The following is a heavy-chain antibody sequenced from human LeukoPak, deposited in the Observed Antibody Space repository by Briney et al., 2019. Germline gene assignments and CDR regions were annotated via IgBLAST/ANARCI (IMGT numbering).Heavy chain of an antibody. D-gene: IGHD5-24*01. CDR1: GGTFSSYA. CDR2: IIPIFGTA. V-gene: IGHV1-69*01. J-gene: IGHJ3*02. CDR3: ARGEMATIGDGAFDI. Sequence: ASVKVSCKASGGTFSSYAISWVRQAPGQGLEWMGGIIPIFGTANYAQKFQGRVTITADESTSTAYMELSSLRSEDTAVYYCARGEMATIGDGAFDIWGQGTMVTVSS.